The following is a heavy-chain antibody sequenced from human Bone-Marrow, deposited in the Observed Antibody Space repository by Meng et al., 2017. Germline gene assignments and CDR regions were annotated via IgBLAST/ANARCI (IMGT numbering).Heavy chain of an antibody. V-gene: IGHV4-4*02. D-gene: IGHD1-26*01. CDR1: GGFISMPNW. CDR2: ISHSGST. Sequence: APLAEYGPSPVKPSGSLCLNCVVSGGFISMPNWVGWVRQPPGRGLEWIGEISHSGSTTYNPSLLSRVTISVDKSKNQFSLKLSSVTAADTAIYYCARVIYRPSGHNYFDPWGQGTLVTVSS. J-gene: IGHJ5*02. CDR3: ARVIYRPSGHNYFDP.